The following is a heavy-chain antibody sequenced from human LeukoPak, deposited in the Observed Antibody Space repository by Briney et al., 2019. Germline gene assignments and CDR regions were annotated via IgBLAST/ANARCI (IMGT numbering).Heavy chain of an antibody. D-gene: IGHD3-10*01. CDR2: THSRGNT. CDR3: AATFGSDSYYYYYYGMAV. Sequence: PSETLSLTCTVSGGSVSSGDYYWIWIRQPTGKGLEWIGYTHSRGNTFYNPTLKSRTTISVDPSQNHFSLRLTSVTAADSAVFYCAATFGSDSYYYYYYGMAVWGQGTSVTVS. J-gene: IGHJ6*02. CDR1: GGSVSSGDYY. V-gene: IGHV4-30-4*01.